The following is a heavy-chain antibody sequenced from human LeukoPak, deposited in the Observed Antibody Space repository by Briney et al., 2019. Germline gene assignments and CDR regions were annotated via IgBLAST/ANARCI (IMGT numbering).Heavy chain of an antibody. V-gene: IGHV3-48*01. Sequence: PGGSLRLSCTASGFTFSRHSMNWVRQAPGKGQEWVSYISTSSNTMYYADSVKGRFTISRDNAKNSLYLQMDSLRAEDTAVYYCARDVIGKFDYWGQGTLVTVSS. J-gene: IGHJ4*02. CDR1: GFTFSRHS. D-gene: IGHD2-21*01. CDR3: ARDVIGKFDY. CDR2: ISTSSNTM.